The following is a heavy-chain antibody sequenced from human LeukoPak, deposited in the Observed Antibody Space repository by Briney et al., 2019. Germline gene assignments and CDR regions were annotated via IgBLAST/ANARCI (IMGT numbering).Heavy chain of an antibody. CDR1: GGSFSGYY. D-gene: IGHD3-10*01. CDR2: INHSGST. Sequence: PSETLSLTCAVYGGSFSGYYWSWIRQPPGKGLEWIGEINHSGSTNYNPSLKSRVTISVDTSKNQFSLKLSSVTAADTAVYYCARGEVTMVRGVIIAWFDPWGQGTLVTVSS. J-gene: IGHJ5*02. V-gene: IGHV4-34*01. CDR3: ARGEVTMVRGVIIAWFDP.